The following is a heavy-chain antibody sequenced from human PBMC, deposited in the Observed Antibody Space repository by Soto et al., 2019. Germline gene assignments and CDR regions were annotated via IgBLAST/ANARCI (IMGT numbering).Heavy chain of an antibody. J-gene: IGHJ4*02. CDR1: GFTFSSYA. V-gene: IGHV3-30-3*01. Sequence: QVQLVESGGGVVQPGRSLRLSCAASGFTFSSYAMHWVRQAPGKGLEWVAVISYDGSNKYYADSVKGRFTISRDNSKNTLYLQMNSLRAEDTAVYYCARDQGVGEKAVFDYWGQGTLVTVSS. CDR2: ISYDGSNK. CDR3: ARDQGVGEKAVFDY. D-gene: IGHD3-10*01.